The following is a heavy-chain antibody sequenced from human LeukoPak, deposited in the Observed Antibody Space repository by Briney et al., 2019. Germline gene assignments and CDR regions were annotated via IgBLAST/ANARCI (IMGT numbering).Heavy chain of an antibody. J-gene: IGHJ5*02. V-gene: IGHV4-59*01. CDR1: GGSISSYY. CDR3: ARAQPFNWNYLGVNWFDP. D-gene: IGHD1-7*01. CDR2: IYYSGST. Sequence: PSETLSLTGTVSGGSISSYYWSWIRQPPGKGLEWIGYIYYSGSTNYNPSLKSRVTISVDTSKTQFSLKLSSVTAADTAVYYCARAQPFNWNYLGVNWFDPWGQGTLVTVSS.